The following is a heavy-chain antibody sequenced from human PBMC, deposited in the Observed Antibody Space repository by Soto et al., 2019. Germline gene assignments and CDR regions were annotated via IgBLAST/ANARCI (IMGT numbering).Heavy chain of an antibody. CDR2: ISYDGSNK. Sequence: QVHLVESGGGVVQPGRSLRLSCSASGFTFSNYAMHWVRQAPGKGLEWVGVISYDGSNKYYGDSVKGRFTISRDNSKNTLCLQMSSLRFEDTAVYYCAKAYGDYRTGAVDIWGQGTMVTVSS. V-gene: IGHV3-30*18. D-gene: IGHD4-17*01. CDR1: GFTFSNYA. J-gene: IGHJ3*02. CDR3: AKAYGDYRTGAVDI.